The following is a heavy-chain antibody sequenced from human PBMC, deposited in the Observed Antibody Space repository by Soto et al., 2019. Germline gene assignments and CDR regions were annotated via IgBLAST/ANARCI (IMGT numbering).Heavy chain of an antibody. CDR2: VNAGNGNT. J-gene: IGHJ4*02. D-gene: IGHD3-9*01. Sequence: ASVKVSCKASGYTFTRYGMHWVRQAPGQNLEWMGWVNAGNGNTKYSHKFQGRVTITRDTSANTAYMELSSLKSEDTAVYYCAREQLRYFDWILNFDYWGQGTLVTVSS. V-gene: IGHV1-3*01. CDR3: AREQLRYFDWILNFDY. CDR1: GYTFTRYG.